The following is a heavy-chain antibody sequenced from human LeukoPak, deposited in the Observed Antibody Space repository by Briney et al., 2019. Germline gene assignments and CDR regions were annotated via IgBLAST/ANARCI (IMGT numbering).Heavy chain of an antibody. J-gene: IGHJ3*02. Sequence: GESLKISCKGSGYSFSSYWIGWVRQMPGKGLEWTGIIYPENSDTRYRPSFEGQVTISTDKSTSTAYLQWSSLKASDTAMYYCARRIHDAFDMWGQGTMVTVS. CDR1: GYSFSSYW. V-gene: IGHV5-51*01. CDR2: IYPENSDT. CDR3: ARRIHDAFDM.